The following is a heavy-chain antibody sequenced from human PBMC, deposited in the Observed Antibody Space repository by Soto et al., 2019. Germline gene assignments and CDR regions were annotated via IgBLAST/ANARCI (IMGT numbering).Heavy chain of an antibody. CDR1: GGSISCYY. CDR2: IYYRGST. Sequence: SETLSLTCTVSGGSISCYYWSWIRQPPGKGLEWMGYIYYRGSTNYNPSLRSGVTISVEPPKNQLSLKLTSWTAADPAVYYCARARGIVVVPAATGLGWFDPWGQGTLVTVS. J-gene: IGHJ5*02. CDR3: ARARGIVVVPAATGLGWFDP. D-gene: IGHD2-2*01. V-gene: IGHV4-59*01.